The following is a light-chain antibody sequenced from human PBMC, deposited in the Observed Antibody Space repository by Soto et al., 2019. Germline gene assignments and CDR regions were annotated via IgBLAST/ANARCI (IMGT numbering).Light chain of an antibody. V-gene: IGLV1-40*01. CDR1: SSNIGAGYD. Sequence: QSVLTQPPSVSGAPGQRVTISCTGSSSNIGAGYDVHWYQQLPGTAPKLLIYGNSNRPSGVPDRFSGSKSGTSASLAITGLQAEDEADYYCQSYDSSPSGVSGTVTKDPVL. CDR2: GNS. CDR3: QSYDSSPSGV. J-gene: IGLJ1*01.